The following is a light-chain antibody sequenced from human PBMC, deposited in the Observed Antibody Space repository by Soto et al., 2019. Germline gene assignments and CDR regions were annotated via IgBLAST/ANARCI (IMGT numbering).Light chain of an antibody. CDR3: QHYDNSRRYT. CDR1: QSVTSSY. J-gene: IGKJ2*01. Sequence: EIVLTQSQGSLYLSPGERATLSCRASQSVTSSYLAWYQQRPGQAPRLLIYATSSRATGIPDRFSGSGSGTDFLLTISRLEPEDFAVYYCQHYDNSRRYTFGQGTKLEIK. V-gene: IGKV3-20*01. CDR2: ATS.